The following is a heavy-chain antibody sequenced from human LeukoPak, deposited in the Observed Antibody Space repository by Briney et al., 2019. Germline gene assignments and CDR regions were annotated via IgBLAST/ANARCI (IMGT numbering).Heavy chain of an antibody. Sequence: GASVKVSCKASGYTFTGYYMHWVRQAPGQGLEWMGWINPNSGGTNYAQKFQGRVTMTRDTSISTAYMELSRLRSDDTAVYYCARDGARYDILTGYGFDYWGQGTLVTVCS. D-gene: IGHD3-9*01. CDR2: INPNSGGT. CDR1: GYTFTGYY. CDR3: ARDGARYDILTGYGFDY. J-gene: IGHJ4*02. V-gene: IGHV1-2*02.